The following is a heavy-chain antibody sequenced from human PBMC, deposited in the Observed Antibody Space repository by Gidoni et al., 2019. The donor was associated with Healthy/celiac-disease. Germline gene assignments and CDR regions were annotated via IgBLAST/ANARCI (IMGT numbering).Heavy chain of an antibody. V-gene: IGHV3-23*01. J-gene: IGHJ5*01. CDR3: AKVYSIGSKS. CDR2: ISGSGGST. CDR1: GCTFSSYA. Sequence: EEQLLESGGGLVQPGGSLRLSCAASGCTFSSYAMSWVRPAPGKGLESVSAISGSGGSTYYADSVKGRFTISRDNSKTTLYLQMNSLRAEYTAVYYCAKVYSIGSKSWGHGTLVTVSS. D-gene: IGHD6-19*01.